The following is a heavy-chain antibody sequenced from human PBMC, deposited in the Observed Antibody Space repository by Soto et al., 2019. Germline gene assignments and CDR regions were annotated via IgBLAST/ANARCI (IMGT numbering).Heavy chain of an antibody. CDR1: GGSTSGKY. J-gene: IGHJ2*01. V-gene: IGHV4-4*07. D-gene: IGHD3-9*01. CDR3: ARDFDVNTALDYWYFDL. Sequence: QVHLQESGPGVVNASETLSLTCSLSGGSTSGKYWSWIRQSAGKGLEWIGRIYSSGRTHYNPSLGSRVSMSVAQNSFSLRLTSVTAADTAIYYCARDFDVNTALDYWYFDLWGRGTQVSVSS. CDR2: IYSSGRT.